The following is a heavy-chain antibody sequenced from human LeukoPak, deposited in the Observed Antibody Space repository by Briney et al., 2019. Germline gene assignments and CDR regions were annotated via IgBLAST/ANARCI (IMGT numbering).Heavy chain of an antibody. CDR1: GGSINNYY. Sequence: PSETLSLTCTGSGGSINNYYWSWIRQPPGKGLEWIGYIYYSGSTKYTPSLKSPVTISVDTSKNQLSLKLSSVTAADTAVYYYARGIGWYYYRGQGTLVTVSS. J-gene: IGHJ4*02. CDR2: IYYSGST. D-gene: IGHD6-19*01. V-gene: IGHV4-59*08. CDR3: ARGIGWYYY.